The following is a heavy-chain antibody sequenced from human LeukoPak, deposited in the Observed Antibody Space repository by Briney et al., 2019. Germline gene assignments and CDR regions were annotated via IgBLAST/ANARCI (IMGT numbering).Heavy chain of an antibody. CDR2: INPSGGST. CDR3: ARDEWELLRADY. Sequence: ASVKVSCKASGHTFTSYYMHWVRQAPGQGLEWMGIINPSGGSTSYAQKFQGRVTMTRDTSTSTVYMELSSLRSEDTAVYYCARDEWELLRADYWGQGTLVTVSS. V-gene: IGHV1-46*01. D-gene: IGHD1-26*01. J-gene: IGHJ4*02. CDR1: GHTFTSYY.